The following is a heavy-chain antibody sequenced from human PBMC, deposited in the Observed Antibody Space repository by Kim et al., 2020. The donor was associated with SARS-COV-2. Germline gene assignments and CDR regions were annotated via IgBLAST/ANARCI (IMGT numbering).Heavy chain of an antibody. D-gene: IGHD3-22*01. CDR1: GFTFSSYW. CDR2: INGDGTNT. V-gene: IGHV3-74*01. Sequence: GGSLRLSCEASGFTFSSYWIHWVRQAPGQGLVWVSRINGDGTNTTYADSVKGRFTISRDNAKNTVYMQLNSLGAEDTAVYFCARARRYYFDSSGYYYFDYWGQGTLVTFSS. CDR3: ARARRYYFDSSGYYYFDY. J-gene: IGHJ4*02.